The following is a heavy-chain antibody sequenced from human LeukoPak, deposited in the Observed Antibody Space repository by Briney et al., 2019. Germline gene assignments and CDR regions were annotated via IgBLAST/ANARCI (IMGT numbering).Heavy chain of an antibody. Sequence: ASETLSLTCTVSGGSISTYYWSWIRQPPGKALEWIGYIYYSGSTNYNPSLKSRVTISVDTSKNQFSLKLRSVTAADTAVYYCAKSGGSSSWTRPFDYWGQTTLVTVPS. CDR1: GGSISTYY. J-gene: IGHJ4*02. CDR2: IYYSGST. D-gene: IGHD6-13*01. V-gene: IGHV4-59*01. CDR3: AKSGGSSSWTRPFDY.